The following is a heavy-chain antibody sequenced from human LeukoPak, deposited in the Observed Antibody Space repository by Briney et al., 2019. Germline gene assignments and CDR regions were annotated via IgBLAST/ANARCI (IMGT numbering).Heavy chain of an antibody. CDR2: ISSSGSYI. Sequence: GGSLRLSCAASGFTFNCYSMNWVRQAPGKGLEWVSSISSSGSYIYYADSVKGRFTISRDNAKSSLQLQMNSLRAEDTAVYYCARYYYGDSLFDDWGQGTLVTVSS. V-gene: IGHV3-21*01. J-gene: IGHJ4*02. D-gene: IGHD3-10*01. CDR1: GFTFNCYS. CDR3: ARYYYGDSLFDD.